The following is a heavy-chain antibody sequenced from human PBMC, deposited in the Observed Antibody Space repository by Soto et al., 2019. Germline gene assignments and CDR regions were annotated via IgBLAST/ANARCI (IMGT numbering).Heavy chain of an antibody. J-gene: IGHJ5*02. CDR3: ARSARASRPSRFDP. CDR1: GYRFSGYG. V-gene: IGHV1-18*04. D-gene: IGHD3-3*01. Sequence: QVQLVQSGPEVRKPGASVKVSCRTSGYRFSGYGIHWARLGRGQGLEWMGWISGSTGATEYPQRFQGRITMTTDASTGTGYMEVRSLGVDDTAIYFYARSARASRPSRFDPWGPGTLVTVAS. CDR2: ISGSTGAT.